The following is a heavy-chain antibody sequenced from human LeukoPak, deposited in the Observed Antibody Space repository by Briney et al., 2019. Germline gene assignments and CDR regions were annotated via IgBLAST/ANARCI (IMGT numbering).Heavy chain of an antibody. D-gene: IGHD6-19*01. J-gene: IGHJ4*02. V-gene: IGHV3-21*04. CDR3: AKDRRVYSSGWYYFDY. CDR1: GFTLSSYY. Sequence: GGSLRLSCAASGFTLSSYYMNWVRQAPGKGLEWVSSISGASSYISYADSVKGRFTISRDNSKNTLYLQMNSLRAEDTAVYYCAKDRRVYSSGWYYFDYWGQGTLVTVSS. CDR2: ISGASSYI.